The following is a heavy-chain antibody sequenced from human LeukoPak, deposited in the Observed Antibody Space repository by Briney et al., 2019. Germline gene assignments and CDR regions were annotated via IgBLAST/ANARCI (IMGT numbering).Heavy chain of an antibody. Sequence: GRPLRLSCAASGLTLSGYWMHWVRQAPGKGLVWVSRINGDASSTSYADSVKGRFTISRDNAKSTLYLQMNSLRVEDTAVYYCARARGNTYGYFEYWGQGTLVTVSS. D-gene: IGHD5-18*01. J-gene: IGHJ4*02. CDR2: INGDASST. CDR1: GLTLSGYW. V-gene: IGHV3-74*01. CDR3: ARARGNTYGYFEY.